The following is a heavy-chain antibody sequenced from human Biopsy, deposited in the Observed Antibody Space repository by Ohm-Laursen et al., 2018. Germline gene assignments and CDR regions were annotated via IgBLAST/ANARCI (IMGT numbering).Heavy chain of an antibody. CDR1: GYSFTSYY. CDR3: ARNTGWYGDLYYFDY. D-gene: IGHD6-19*01. Sequence: ASVKVSCKASGYSFTSYYMHWVRQAPGQGLEWMGMINPSGSTTSYPQIFQGRVAMTRDTSKSTVYMDLSSLRSADTAVYFCARNTGWYGDLYYFDYWGQGTLVTVSS. CDR2: INPSGSTT. J-gene: IGHJ4*02. V-gene: IGHV1-46*01.